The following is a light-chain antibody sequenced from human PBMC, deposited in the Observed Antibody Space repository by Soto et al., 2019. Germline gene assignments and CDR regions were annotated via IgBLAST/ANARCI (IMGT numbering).Light chain of an antibody. V-gene: IGLV2-14*03. CDR1: SSDVGHYNY. J-gene: IGLJ1*01. CDR3: CSYTRTSSRV. CDR2: DVS. Sequence: QSVLTQPASVSGSTGQSITISCTGTSSDVGHYNYVSWYQQHPGNAPKLIIFDVSIRPSGVSDRFSGSKSGNTASLTISGLQAEDEADYYCCSYTRTSSRVFGTGTKVTVL.